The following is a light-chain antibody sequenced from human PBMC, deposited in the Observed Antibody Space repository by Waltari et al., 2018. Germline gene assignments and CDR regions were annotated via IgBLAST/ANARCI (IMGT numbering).Light chain of an antibody. CDR1: QSVLYSSNNKNY. CDR3: QQYYSTQYT. V-gene: IGKV4-1*01. J-gene: IGKJ2*01. Sequence: DIVMTQSPDSLAVSLGERATINCKSSQSVLYSSNNKNYLAWYQQKPGQPPKLLIYWASTRGSGVPDRFSGSGSGTDFTLTIGSLQAEDVAVYYCQQYYSTQYTFGQGTKLEIK. CDR2: WAS.